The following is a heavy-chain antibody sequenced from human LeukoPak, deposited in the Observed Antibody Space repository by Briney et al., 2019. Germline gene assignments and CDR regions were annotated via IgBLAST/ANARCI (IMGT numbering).Heavy chain of an antibody. CDR1: GFTFDDYA. Sequence: SGGSLRLSCAASGFTFDDYAMHWVRQAPGKGLEWVSGISWNSGSIGYADSVKGRFTISRDNAKNSLYLQMNSLRVEDTAVYYCAGEGPQWLDAYWGQGTLVTVSS. J-gene: IGHJ4*02. V-gene: IGHV3-9*01. CDR2: ISWNSGSI. D-gene: IGHD6-19*01. CDR3: AGEGPQWLDAY.